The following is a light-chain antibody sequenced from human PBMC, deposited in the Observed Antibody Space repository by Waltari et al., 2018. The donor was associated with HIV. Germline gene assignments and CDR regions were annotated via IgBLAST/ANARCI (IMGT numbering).Light chain of an antibody. J-gene: IGKJ4*01. V-gene: IGKV4-1*01. CDR1: QSVLSNSNNKNY. CDR2: WAS. Sequence: IVMTQSPDSLAVSLGERATINCKSSQSVLSNSNNKNYLAWYQQKSGPSPKLLIYWASTRESGVPDRFSGSGSGTDFSLSISSLQAEDVAVYYCQQYYSTPLTFGGGTKVEIK. CDR3: QQYYSTPLT.